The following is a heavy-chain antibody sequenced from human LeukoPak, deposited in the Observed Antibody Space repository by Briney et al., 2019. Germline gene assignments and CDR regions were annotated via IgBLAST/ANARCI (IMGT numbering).Heavy chain of an antibody. Sequence: SETLSLTCAVYGGSFSGYYWSWIRQPAGKGLEWIGRIYSSGSTNYNPSLKSRVTMSVDTSKNQFSLRLSSVTAADTAVYYCASRIAVSKFDYWGQGTLVTVSS. CDR1: GGSFSGYY. CDR3: ASRIAVSKFDY. D-gene: IGHD6-19*01. J-gene: IGHJ4*02. CDR2: IYSSGST. V-gene: IGHV4-59*10.